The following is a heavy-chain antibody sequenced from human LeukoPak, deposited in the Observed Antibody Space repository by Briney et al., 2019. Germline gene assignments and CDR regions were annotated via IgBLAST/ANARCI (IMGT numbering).Heavy chain of an antibody. J-gene: IGHJ4*02. CDR3: ANSYSPPHF. V-gene: IGHV3-74*01. Sequence: GGSLRLSCAASGFTFSNSWMHWVRQAPGKRLVWVSRINTDGSTTNYADSVKGRFTIPRDSARNTVYLQMNSLRAEDSAVYYCANSYSPPHFWGQGTLVTVSS. CDR2: INTDGSTT. CDR1: GFTFSNSW. D-gene: IGHD3-10*01.